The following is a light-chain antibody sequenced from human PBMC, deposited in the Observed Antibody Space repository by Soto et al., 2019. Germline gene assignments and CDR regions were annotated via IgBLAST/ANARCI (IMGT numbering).Light chain of an antibody. Sequence: PSSLSASVGDRVTITCQASQDISHYLNWYQQKPGKAPKLLIYDAFNLETGVPSRFSGSGSGTEFTLTISSLQPDDFATYYCQQYNNYSTFGQGTKVDIK. CDR1: QDISHY. CDR3: QQYNNYST. J-gene: IGKJ1*01. V-gene: IGKV1-33*01. CDR2: DAF.